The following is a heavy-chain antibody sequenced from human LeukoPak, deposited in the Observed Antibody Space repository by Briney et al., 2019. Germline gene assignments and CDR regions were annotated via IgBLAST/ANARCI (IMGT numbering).Heavy chain of an antibody. CDR1: GFTFSSYS. D-gene: IGHD1-26*01. Sequence: SGGSLRLSCAASGFTFSSYSMNWVRQAPGKGLEWVSCISSSSYIFYADSVKGRFTISRDNAKNSLYLQMTSLRAEDTAVYYCARDTPHYPNDALDIWGQGTMVTVSS. V-gene: IGHV3-21*01. J-gene: IGHJ3*02. CDR3: ARDTPHYPNDALDI. CDR2: ISSSSYI.